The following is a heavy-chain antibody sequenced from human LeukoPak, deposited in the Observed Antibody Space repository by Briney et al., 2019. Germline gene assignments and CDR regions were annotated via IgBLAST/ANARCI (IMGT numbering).Heavy chain of an antibody. V-gene: IGHV3-23*01. J-gene: IGHJ4*02. Sequence: GGSLRLSCAASGFTFSRNAMNWVRQAPGKGLEWVAAISGNGLGTYYADSVKGRFNISRDNSRNTLYLQMNSLRIEDTAFYYCAKDAKYLRSSGYLIPIDFWGQGTLVTVSS. D-gene: IGHD3-22*01. CDR3: AKDAKYLRSSGYLIPIDF. CDR1: GFTFSRNA. CDR2: ISGNGLGT.